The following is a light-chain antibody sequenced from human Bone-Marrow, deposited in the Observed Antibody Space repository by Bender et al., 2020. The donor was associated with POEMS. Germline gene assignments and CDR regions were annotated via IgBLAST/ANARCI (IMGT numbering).Light chain of an antibody. CDR2: EVS. CDR3: SSYARSNSML. J-gene: IGLJ2*01. V-gene: IGLV2-8*01. Sequence: QSALTQPASVSGALEQSITISCTGTSRDVGNSNYVSWYQQLPGKAPKLLIYEVSKRPSGVPDRFAGSKSANTASLTVSGLQAEDEADYYCSSYARSNSMLFGGGTKLTVL. CDR1: SRDVGNSNY.